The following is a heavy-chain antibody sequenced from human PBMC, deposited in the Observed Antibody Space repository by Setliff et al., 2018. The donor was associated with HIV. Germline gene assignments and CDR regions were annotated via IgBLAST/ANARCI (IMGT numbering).Heavy chain of an antibody. CDR3: ARKQWGTSGYYEFFQQ. D-gene: IGHD3-22*01. CDR2: ISSSSYI. V-gene: IGHV3-21*01. CDR1: GFTFSSYS. J-gene: IGHJ1*01. Sequence: GGSLRLSCAASGFTFSSYSMNWVRQAPGKGLEWVSSISSSSYIYYADSVKGRFTISRDNAKNSLYLQMNSLRAEDTAVYYCARKQWGTSGYYEFFQQWGQGTLVTVSS.